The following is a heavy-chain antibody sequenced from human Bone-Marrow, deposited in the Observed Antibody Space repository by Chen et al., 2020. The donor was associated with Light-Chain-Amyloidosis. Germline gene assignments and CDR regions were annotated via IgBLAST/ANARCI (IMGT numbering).Heavy chain of an antibody. CDR2: ISSSGSTI. Sequence: EVQLVESGGGLVQPGGPLRLSCAASGFTFSSYEMNWVRQAPGKGLEWVSYISSSGSTIYYADSVKGRFTISRDNAKNSLYLQMNSLRAEDTAVYYCARGPIAAAFVGYFDYWGQGTLVTVSS. J-gene: IGHJ4*02. V-gene: IGHV3-48*03. CDR3: ARGPIAAAFVGYFDY. D-gene: IGHD6-13*01. CDR1: GFTFSSYE.